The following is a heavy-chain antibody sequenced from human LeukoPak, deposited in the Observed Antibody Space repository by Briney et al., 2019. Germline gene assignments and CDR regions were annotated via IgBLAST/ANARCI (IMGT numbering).Heavy chain of an antibody. J-gene: IGHJ4*02. CDR3: ARSITMVRGGREYYFDY. D-gene: IGHD3-10*01. CDR2: INHSGST. CDR1: GGSFSGYY. V-gene: IGHV4-34*01. Sequence: SETLSLTCAVYGGSFSGYYWNWIRQPPGKGLEWIGEINHSGSTNYNPSLKSRVTISVDTSKNQFSLKLSSVTAADTAVYYCARSITMVRGGREYYFDYWGQGTLVTVSS.